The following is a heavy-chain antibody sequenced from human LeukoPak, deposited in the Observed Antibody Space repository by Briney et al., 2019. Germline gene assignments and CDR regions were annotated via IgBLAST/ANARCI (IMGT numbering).Heavy chain of an antibody. J-gene: IGHJ4*02. CDR3: AKGLTSSGSYYFDY. CDR1: GFTFSSYE. CDR2: ISSSGSTI. D-gene: IGHD6-19*01. Sequence: GGSLRLSCAASGFTFSSYEMNWVRQAPGKGLEWVSYISSSGSTIYYADSVKGRFTISRDNSKNTLYLQMNSLRAEDTAVYYCAKGLTSSGSYYFDYWGRGTLVTVSS. V-gene: IGHV3-48*03.